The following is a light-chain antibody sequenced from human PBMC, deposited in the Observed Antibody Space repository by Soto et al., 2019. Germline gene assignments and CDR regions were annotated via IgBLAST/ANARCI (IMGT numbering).Light chain of an antibody. J-gene: IGLJ3*02. CDR1: SSNIGSNY. CDR2: SNN. V-gene: IGLV1-47*02. CDR3: QSYDSDNWV. Sequence: QPVLTQPPSASGTPGQRVTISCSGSSSNIGSNYVYWYQQLPGTAPKLLIYSNNQRPSGVPDRFSGSKSGTSASLAISGLRSEDEADYYCQSYDSDNWVFGGGTKVTVL.